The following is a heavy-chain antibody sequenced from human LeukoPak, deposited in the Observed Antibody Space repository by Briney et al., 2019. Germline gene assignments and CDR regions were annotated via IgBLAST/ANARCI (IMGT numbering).Heavy chain of an antibody. CDR3: ARETGLYAADSSGYSYYYMAI. D-gene: IGHD3-22*01. V-gene: IGHV1-46*01. J-gene: IGHJ6*03. CDR1: GYTFTSYY. CDR2: INPSGGST. Sequence: ASVNVSYKASGYTFTSYYMLWVRQAPGQGLEWMGIINPSGGSTSYAQKFQGRVTMTRDTSTSTVYMELSSLRSEDTAVYYCARETGLYAADSSGYSYYYMAICGKGTTVTVSS.